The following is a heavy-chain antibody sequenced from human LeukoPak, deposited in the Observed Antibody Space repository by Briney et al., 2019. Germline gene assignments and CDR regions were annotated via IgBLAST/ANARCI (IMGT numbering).Heavy chain of an antibody. V-gene: IGHV3-23*01. CDR1: GFTFTSYS. Sequence: GGSLRLSCAASGFTFTSYSMNWVRQAPGKGLEWVSTISSGGGSTYYADSVKGRFTISRDNSKNTLYLQMNSLRAEDTAVYYCARSYDFWSGGAFDIWGQGTMVTVSS. CDR3: ARSYDFWSGGAFDI. D-gene: IGHD3-3*01. J-gene: IGHJ3*02. CDR2: ISSGGGST.